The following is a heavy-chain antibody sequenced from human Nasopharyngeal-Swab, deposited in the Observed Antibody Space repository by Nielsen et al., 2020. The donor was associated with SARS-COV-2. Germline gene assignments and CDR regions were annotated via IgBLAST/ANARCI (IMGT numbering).Heavy chain of an antibody. CDR2: IIPIFGTA. Sequence: SVKVSCKASGGTFSSYAISWVRQAPGQGLEWMGGIIPIFGTANYAQKFQGRVTITADESTSTAYMELSSLRSEDTAVYYCARSIVPGYSSSWAPGIFDYWGQGTLVPSPQ. D-gene: IGHD6-13*01. CDR3: ARSIVPGYSSSWAPGIFDY. CDR1: GGTFSSYA. J-gene: IGHJ4*02. V-gene: IGHV1-69*13.